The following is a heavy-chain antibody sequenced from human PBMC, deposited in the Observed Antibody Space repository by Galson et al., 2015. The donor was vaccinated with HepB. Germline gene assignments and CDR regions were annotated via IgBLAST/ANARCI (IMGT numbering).Heavy chain of an antibody. CDR2: TYYRSQWYN. Sequence: CAISGDSVSSNSGGWNWIRQSPSRGLEWLGRTYYRSQWYNVYAASAKSRITINPDTSKNQISLQLSSVTPEDTAVYYCARDNGPYYYYYMDVWGKGTTVTVSS. V-gene: IGHV6-1*01. CDR1: GDSVSSNSGG. CDR3: ARDNGPYYYYYMDV. J-gene: IGHJ6*03. D-gene: IGHD2-8*01.